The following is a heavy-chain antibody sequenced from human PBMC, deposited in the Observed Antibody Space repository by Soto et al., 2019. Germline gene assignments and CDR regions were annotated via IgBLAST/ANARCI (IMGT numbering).Heavy chain of an antibody. CDR3: VRGAIWSARDWFAP. D-gene: IGHD3-3*01. CDR2: INHSGIS. Sequence: QVQLRQWGTGLLKSSETLSLTCAVDGGSFSDYKWTWIRQSPGKGLEWIGDINHSGISNYNPSFKSRVTLSVDTSKNQFSLRVKSVTAADTAVYFCVRGAIWSARDWFAPWGQGTLVTVSS. J-gene: IGHJ5*02. CDR1: GGSFSDYK. V-gene: IGHV4-34*01.